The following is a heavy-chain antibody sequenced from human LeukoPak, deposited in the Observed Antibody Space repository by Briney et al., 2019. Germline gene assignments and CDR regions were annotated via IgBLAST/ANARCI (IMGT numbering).Heavy chain of an antibody. D-gene: IGHD2-15*01. CDR2: INSDGSST. Sequence: PGGSLRLSCAASGFTFGRYWMHWVRQTPGKGLVWVSRINSDGSSTRYADSVKGRFTISRDNAKNTLDLQMSSLRAEDTAVYYCARVDYSGGSCYFDYWGQGTLVTVSS. CDR3: ARVDYSGGSCYFDY. J-gene: IGHJ4*02. V-gene: IGHV3-74*01. CDR1: GFTFGRYW.